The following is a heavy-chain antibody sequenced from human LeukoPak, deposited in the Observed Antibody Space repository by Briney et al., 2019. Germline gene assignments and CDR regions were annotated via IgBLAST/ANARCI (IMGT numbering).Heavy chain of an antibody. V-gene: IGHV1-69*05. CDR2: ITPIFGTA. Sequence: SVKVSCKASGGTFSSYAISWVRQAPGQGLEWMGGITPIFGTANYAQKFQGRVTITTDESTSTAYMELSSLRSEDTAVYYCASLVGYDFWSGYSSPTSYYYYYMDVWGKGTTVTVSS. CDR3: ASLVGYDFWSGYSSPTSYYYYYMDV. CDR1: GGTFSSYA. J-gene: IGHJ6*03. D-gene: IGHD3-3*01.